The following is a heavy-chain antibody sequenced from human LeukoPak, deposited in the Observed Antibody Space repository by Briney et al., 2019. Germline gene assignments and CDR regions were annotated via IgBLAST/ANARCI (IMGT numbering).Heavy chain of an antibody. V-gene: IGHV1-46*01. CDR1: GYTFTSYY. Sequence: ASVKVSCKASGYTFTSYYMHWVRQAPGQGLEWMGIINPSGGSTSYAQKSQGRVTMTRDTSTSTVYMELSSLRSEDTAVYYCARERIAVADESSWFDYWGQGTLVTVSS. CDR2: INPSGGST. D-gene: IGHD6-19*01. J-gene: IGHJ4*02. CDR3: ARERIAVADESSWFDY.